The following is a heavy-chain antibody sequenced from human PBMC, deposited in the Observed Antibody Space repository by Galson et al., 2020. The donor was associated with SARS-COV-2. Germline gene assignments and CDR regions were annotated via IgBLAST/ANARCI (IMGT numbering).Heavy chain of an antibody. CDR1: GFTFSSYG. CDR2: IRYDGSNK. Sequence: GGSLRLSCAASGFTFSSYGMHWVRQAPGKGLEWVAFIRYDGSNKYYADSVKGRFTISRDNSKNTLYLQMNSLRAEDTAVYYCAKEATLVRGVIDPVYGGQGTLVTVSS. D-gene: IGHD3-10*01. V-gene: IGHV3-30*02. CDR3: AKEATLVRGVIDPVY. J-gene: IGHJ4*02.